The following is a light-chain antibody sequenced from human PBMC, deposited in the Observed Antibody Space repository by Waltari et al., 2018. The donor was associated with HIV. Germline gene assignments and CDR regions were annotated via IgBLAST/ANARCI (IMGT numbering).Light chain of an antibody. J-gene: IGLJ3*02. CDR1: ASNLGKND. CDR3: GTWDSGVSAGV. V-gene: IGLV1-51*01. CDR2: DNN. Sequence: QSVLTQRPSRSAAPGRRVTISCPGSASNLGKNDSSWSQHPPETAPKLIIYDNNKRPSGIPDRFAGSKSGTSATLAITGLRTGDEADYYCGTWDSGVSAGVFGGGTKLTVL.